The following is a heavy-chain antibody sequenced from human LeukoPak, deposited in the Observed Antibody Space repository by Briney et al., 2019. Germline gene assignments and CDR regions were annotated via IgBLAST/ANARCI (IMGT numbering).Heavy chain of an antibody. V-gene: IGHV4-38-2*01. J-gene: IGHJ6*04. Sequence: SETLSLTCAVSGYSISSGYYWGWIRQPPGKGLEWIGSMSHNRGTYYNPSLKSRVTISMDTSKNQFSLRLSSVTAADTAVYYCASYYASGVSAYNYYGMDVWGKGTTVAVSS. CDR2: MSHNRGT. D-gene: IGHD3-10*01. CDR1: GYSISSGYY. CDR3: ASYYASGVSAYNYYGMDV.